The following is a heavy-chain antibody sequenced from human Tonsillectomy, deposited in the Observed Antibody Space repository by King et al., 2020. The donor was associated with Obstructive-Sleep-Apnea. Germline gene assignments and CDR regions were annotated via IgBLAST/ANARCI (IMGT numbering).Heavy chain of an antibody. Sequence: VQLVESGGGLVQPGGSLRLSCAASGFTLSSYWMHWVRQAPGKGLVWVSRINSDGSTTNYAASVKGRLTISRDNAKNTLYLQMNSLKAEDTAVYYCARAMRGSFDYWGRGTLVTVPS. CDR1: GFTLSSYW. CDR2: INSDGSTT. V-gene: IGHV3-74*01. J-gene: IGHJ4*02. CDR3: ARAMRGSFDY. D-gene: IGHD3-22*01.